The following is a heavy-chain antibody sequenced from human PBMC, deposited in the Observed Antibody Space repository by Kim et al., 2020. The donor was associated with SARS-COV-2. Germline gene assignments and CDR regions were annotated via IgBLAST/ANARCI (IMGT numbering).Heavy chain of an antibody. Sequence: ASVKVSCKASGFKFISFDINWVRQAPGQGLQWLGWMNPRSGRAGYAQEFQGRVTMTRDISISTAYMDLSSLTSDDTAVYYCATETPPTDGGQGTLVSVSS. CDR1: GFKFISFD. V-gene: IGHV1-8*01. CDR2: MNPRSGRA. J-gene: IGHJ4*02. CDR3: ATETPPTD.